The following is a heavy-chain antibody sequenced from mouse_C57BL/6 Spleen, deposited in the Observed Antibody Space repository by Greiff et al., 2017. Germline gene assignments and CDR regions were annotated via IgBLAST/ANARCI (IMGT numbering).Heavy chain of an antibody. CDR2: IDPNSGGT. CDR3: ARWDYYGSSYHAWFAY. Sequence: QVQLKESGAELVKPGASVKLSCKASGYTFTSYWMHWVKQRPGRGLEWIGRIDPNSGGTKYNEKFKSKATLTVDKPSSTAYMQLSSLTSEDSAVYYCARWDYYGSSYHAWFAYWGQGTLVTVSA. D-gene: IGHD1-1*01. CDR1: GYTFTSYW. V-gene: IGHV1-72*01. J-gene: IGHJ3*01.